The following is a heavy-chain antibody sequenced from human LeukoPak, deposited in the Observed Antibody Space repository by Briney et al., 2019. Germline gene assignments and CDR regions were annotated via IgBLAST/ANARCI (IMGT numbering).Heavy chain of an antibody. V-gene: IGHV1-3*01. J-gene: IGHJ3*02. CDR1: GYTFTSYA. D-gene: IGHD6-13*01. Sequence: ASVKVSCKASGYTFTSYAMHWVRQAPGQRLEWMGWINAGNGNTKYSQKFQGRVTITRDTSASTAYMELSSLRSEGTAVYYCAREGGIQLVSAFDIWGQGTMVTVSS. CDR3: AREGGIQLVSAFDI. CDR2: INAGNGNT.